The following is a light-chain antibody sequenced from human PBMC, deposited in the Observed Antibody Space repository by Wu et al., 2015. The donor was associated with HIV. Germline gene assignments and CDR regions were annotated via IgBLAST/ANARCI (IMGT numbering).Light chain of an antibody. V-gene: IGKV3-15*01. Sequence: EIAMTQSPATLSVSPGERATLSCRASQSVSSNLAWYQQKPGQAPRLLIYGASTRATAIPARFSGSGSGTEFTLTISNMQSEDFAVYYCQQYNNWPPYTFGQGTKLEIK. CDR1: QSVSSN. CDR2: GAS. CDR3: QQYNNWPPYT. J-gene: IGKJ2*01.